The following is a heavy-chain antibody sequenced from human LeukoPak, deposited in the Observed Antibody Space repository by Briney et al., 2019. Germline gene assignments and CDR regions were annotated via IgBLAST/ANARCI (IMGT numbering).Heavy chain of an antibody. CDR1: GFTFSSYE. Sequence: GGSLRLSCAASGFTFSSYEMNWVRQAPGKGLEWVSYISSLGTTIYYADSVKGRFTISRDNAQNLLFLQMNSLRAEDTAIYYCARGSGYSSTWSLSASYFDYWGLGTLVTVSS. CDR3: ARGSGYSSTWSLSASYFDY. V-gene: IGHV3-48*03. J-gene: IGHJ4*02. CDR2: ISSLGTTI. D-gene: IGHD6-13*01.